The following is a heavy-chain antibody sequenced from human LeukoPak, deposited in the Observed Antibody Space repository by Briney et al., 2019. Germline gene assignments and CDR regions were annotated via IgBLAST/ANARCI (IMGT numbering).Heavy chain of an antibody. J-gene: IGHJ4*02. Sequence: EASVKVSCKASGYTFSSFYLHWVRQAPGQGLEWMGIITPNTGDTTYAPKFQDRLIMTRDRSTSTVYMELHSLRSEDTAVYYWARSRNYYRAYFDNWGQGTLVPVSS. CDR3: ARSRNYYRAYFDN. V-gene: IGHV1-46*01. D-gene: IGHD3-10*01. CDR2: ITPNTGDT. CDR1: GYTFSSFY.